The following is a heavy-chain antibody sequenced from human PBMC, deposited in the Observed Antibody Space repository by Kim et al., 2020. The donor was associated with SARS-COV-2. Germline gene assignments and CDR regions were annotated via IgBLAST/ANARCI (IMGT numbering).Heavy chain of an antibody. V-gene: IGHV3-30*07. Sequence: KGRFTIARDNSRTTLYLQMNSLRAEDTAVYYCARDDAPAFVPVASGALDIWGQGTMVTVSS. CDR3: ARDDAPAFVPVASGALDI. J-gene: IGHJ3*02. D-gene: IGHD5-12*01.